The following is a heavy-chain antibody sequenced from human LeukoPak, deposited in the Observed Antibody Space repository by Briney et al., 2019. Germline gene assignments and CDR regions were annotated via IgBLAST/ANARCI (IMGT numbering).Heavy chain of an antibody. CDR1: GGSITKNGYY. D-gene: IGHD7-27*01. J-gene: IGHJ4*02. Sequence: SETLSLTCSVSGGSITKNGYYWGWIRQSPETGLEWIGSNSGSTYYNPSLKSRVTISVDTSKNQFSLKLSSVTAADTAVYYCAREGAGKLGIISYWGQGTLVTVSS. CDR3: AREGAGKLGIISY. V-gene: IGHV4-39*07. CDR2: NSGST.